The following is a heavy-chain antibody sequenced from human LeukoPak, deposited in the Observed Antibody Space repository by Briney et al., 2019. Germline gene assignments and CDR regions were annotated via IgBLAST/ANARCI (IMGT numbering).Heavy chain of an antibody. Sequence: GGSLRLSCAASGFTFSSYSMNWVRQAPGKGLEWISSISSSSSYIYYADSVKGRFTISRDNAKNSLYLQMNSLRAEDTAVYYCAKADTAGPYFDYWGQGTLVTVSS. V-gene: IGHV3-21*01. CDR2: ISSSSSYI. D-gene: IGHD5-18*01. J-gene: IGHJ4*02. CDR1: GFTFSSYS. CDR3: AKADTAGPYFDY.